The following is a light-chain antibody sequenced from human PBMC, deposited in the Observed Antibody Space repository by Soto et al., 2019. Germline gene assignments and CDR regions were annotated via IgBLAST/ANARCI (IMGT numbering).Light chain of an antibody. CDR1: KLDNKY. Sequence: SYELTQPPSVSVSPGQTASITCSGDKLDNKYTCWYQQKPGQSPVLVIYQDNKRPSGIPERFSGSNSGNTATLTIRGTQALDEADYYCQAWDSSTVVFGGGTKVTVL. CDR2: QDN. V-gene: IGLV3-1*01. CDR3: QAWDSSTVV. J-gene: IGLJ3*02.